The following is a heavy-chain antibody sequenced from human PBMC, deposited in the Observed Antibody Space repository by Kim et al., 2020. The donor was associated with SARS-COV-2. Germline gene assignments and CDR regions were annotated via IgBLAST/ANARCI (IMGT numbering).Heavy chain of an antibody. CDR2: FYTSGST. J-gene: IGHJ3*01. V-gene: IGHV4-4*07. CDR1: GGSISSDY. CDR3: ARGGVGATAFDL. D-gene: IGHD1-26*01. Sequence: SETLSLTCTVSGGSISSDYWTWIRQPAGKGLEWIGRFYTSGSTNYNPSLKSRVAMSVDTSKNQISLKINSVTAADTAVYYCARGGVGATAFDLWGLGTVVTVSS.